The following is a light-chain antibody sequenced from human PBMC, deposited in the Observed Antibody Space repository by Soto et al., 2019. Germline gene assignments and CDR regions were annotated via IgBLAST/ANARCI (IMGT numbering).Light chain of an antibody. CDR2: SAS. J-gene: IGKJ4*01. V-gene: IGKV3-15*01. Sequence: EVVMTQSPATLSVSPGERATLSCRASQFVSTNLAWYQQKPGQAPRLLIYSASTRATGIPARFSGSGSGTEFTLTISSLQSEDSAVYYCQQFNNWPPPTFGGGTKGEIK. CDR3: QQFNNWPPPT. CDR1: QFVSTN.